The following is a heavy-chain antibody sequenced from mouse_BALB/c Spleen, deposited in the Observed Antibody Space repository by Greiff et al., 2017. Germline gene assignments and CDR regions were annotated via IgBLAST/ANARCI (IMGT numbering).Heavy chain of an antibody. Sequence: DVKLVESGGGLVQPGGSRKLSCAASGFTFSSFGMHWVRQAPEKGLEWVAYISSGSSTIYYADTVKGRFTISRDNPKNTLFLQMTSLRSEDTAMYYCARRIYYGNPFAYWGQGTLVTVSA. D-gene: IGHD2-1*01. V-gene: IGHV5-17*02. CDR1: GFTFSSFG. CDR3: ARRIYYGNPFAY. J-gene: IGHJ3*01. CDR2: ISSGSSTI.